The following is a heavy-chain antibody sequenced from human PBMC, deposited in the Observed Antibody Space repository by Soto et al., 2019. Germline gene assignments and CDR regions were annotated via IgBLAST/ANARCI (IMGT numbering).Heavy chain of an antibody. V-gene: IGHV3-15*01. Sequence: EVQLVESGGGLVKPGGSLRLSCAASGFSLSNAWMSWVRQAPGKGLEWVGRIKSKTDGGTTDYPAPVKGRFTISRDDSKNTFYLEMSSLKTEDTAVYFCARGVGIVNYFDYWGQGTLVTVSS. J-gene: IGHJ4*02. CDR1: GFSLSNAW. CDR3: ARGVGIVNYFDY. CDR2: IKSKTDGGTT. D-gene: IGHD3-10*01.